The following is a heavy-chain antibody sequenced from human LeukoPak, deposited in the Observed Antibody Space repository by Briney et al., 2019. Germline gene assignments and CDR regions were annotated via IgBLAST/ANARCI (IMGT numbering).Heavy chain of an antibody. CDR3: ASFTSIAVAGTNY. D-gene: IGHD6-19*01. CDR1: GFTFSSYW. Sequence: GGSLRLSCAASGFTFSSYWMSWVRQAPGKGLEWVANIKQDGSEKYYVDSVKGRFTISRDNAKNSLYLQMNSLRAEDTAVYYCASFTSIAVAGTNYWGQGTLVTVSS. V-gene: IGHV3-7*03. J-gene: IGHJ4*02. CDR2: IKQDGSEK.